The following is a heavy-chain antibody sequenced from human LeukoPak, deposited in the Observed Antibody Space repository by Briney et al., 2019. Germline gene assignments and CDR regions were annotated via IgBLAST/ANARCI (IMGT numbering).Heavy chain of an antibody. V-gene: IGHV4-34*01. D-gene: IGHD5-18*01. CDR3: ARGKEYSYSFYYYHYIDV. CDR1: GGSFSGYY. Sequence: SETLSLTCAVYGGSFSGYYCSWIRQPPGKGLEWIGEINHSVSTNYNPSLKSRVTISVDTSKNQFSRKLSSVTAADTAVYYCARGKEYSYSFYYYHYIDVWRKGTTVTVSS. J-gene: IGHJ6*03. CDR2: INHSVST.